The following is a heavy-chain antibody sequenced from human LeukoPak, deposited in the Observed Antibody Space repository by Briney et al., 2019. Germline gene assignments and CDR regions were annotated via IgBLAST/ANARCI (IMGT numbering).Heavy chain of an antibody. Sequence: GGSLRLSCAASGFTVSSSPINWVRQAPGRGLERVSVIYSGGNTFYADSVKGRFTISRHNSENTLYLQMNSLSADDTAVYYCVRLMGSGWFDPWGQGTLVTVFS. J-gene: IGHJ5*02. V-gene: IGHV3-53*04. CDR1: GFTVSSSP. CDR3: VRLMGSGWFDP. CDR2: IYSGGNT. D-gene: IGHD1-26*01.